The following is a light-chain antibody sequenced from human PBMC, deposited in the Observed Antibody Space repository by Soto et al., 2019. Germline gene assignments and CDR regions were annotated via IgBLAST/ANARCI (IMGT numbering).Light chain of an antibody. CDR2: RNN. Sequence: QSVLTQPPSASGTPGQRVTISCSGSSSNIGSNYVYWYQQLPGTAPKLLIYRNNQRPSGVPDRFSGSKSGTSASLAISGLRSEDEADYYCAAWDDSLSGSLFGGGTKLT. CDR1: SSNIGSNY. J-gene: IGLJ3*02. V-gene: IGLV1-47*01. CDR3: AAWDDSLSGSL.